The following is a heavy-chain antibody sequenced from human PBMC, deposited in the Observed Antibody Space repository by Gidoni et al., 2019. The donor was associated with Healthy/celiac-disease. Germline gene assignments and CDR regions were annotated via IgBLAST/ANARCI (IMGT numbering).Heavy chain of an antibody. CDR3: ARSKRSSGPTFDY. Sequence: QVQLQESGPGLVKPSQTLSLTCTVSGGSISSGSYYWSWIRQPAGKGLEWIGRIYTSGSTNYNPSLKSRVTISVDTSKNQFSLKLSSVTAADTAVYYCARSKRSSGPTFDYWGQGTLVTVSS. D-gene: IGHD1-26*01. V-gene: IGHV4-61*02. CDR1: GGSISSGSYY. J-gene: IGHJ4*02. CDR2: IYTSGST.